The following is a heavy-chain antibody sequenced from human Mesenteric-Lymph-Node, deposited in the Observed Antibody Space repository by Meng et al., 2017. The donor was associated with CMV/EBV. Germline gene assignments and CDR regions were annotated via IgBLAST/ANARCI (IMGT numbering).Heavy chain of an antibody. D-gene: IGHD3-10*01. CDR1: GFTFSSYA. CDR2: ISGSGGST. J-gene: IGHJ6*02. V-gene: IGHV3-23*01. CDR3: AREHISMVRGYGMDV. Sequence: GGSLRLSCAASGFTFSSYAMSWVRQAPGKGLEWVSAISGSGGSTYYADSVKGRFTISRDNSKNTLYLQMNSLRAEDTAVYYCAREHISMVRGYGMDVWGQGTTVTVSS.